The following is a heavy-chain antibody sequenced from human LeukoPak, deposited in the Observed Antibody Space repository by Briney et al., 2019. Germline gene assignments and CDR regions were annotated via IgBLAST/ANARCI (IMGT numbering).Heavy chain of an antibody. Sequence: SVKVSCKASRGTFSSYAISWVRQAPGQGLEWMGGIIPIFGTANYAQKFQGRVTITADESTSTAYMELSSLRSEDTAVYYCARDARHRYCSSSSCYRGWLDPWGQGTPVTVSS. CDR1: RGTFSSYA. D-gene: IGHD2-2*01. V-gene: IGHV1-69*01. CDR3: ARDARHRYCSSSSCYRGWLDP. CDR2: IIPIFGTA. J-gene: IGHJ5*02.